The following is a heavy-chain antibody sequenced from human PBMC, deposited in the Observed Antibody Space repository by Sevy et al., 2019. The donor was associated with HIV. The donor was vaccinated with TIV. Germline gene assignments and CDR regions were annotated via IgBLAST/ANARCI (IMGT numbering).Heavy chain of an antibody. V-gene: IGHV1-24*01. CDR3: ATTKDYYESSGSPFDH. CDR1: GHTLNTLS. J-gene: IGHJ4*02. D-gene: IGHD3-22*01. Sequence: ASVKVSCKVSGHTLNTLSMHWVRQAPGKGLEWMGSFDPEDGETIYAQEFQGRLTMTEDTATDLAYMDLSSLRSEDTAVYYCATTKDYYESSGSPFDHWGQGTLVTVSS. CDR2: FDPEDGET.